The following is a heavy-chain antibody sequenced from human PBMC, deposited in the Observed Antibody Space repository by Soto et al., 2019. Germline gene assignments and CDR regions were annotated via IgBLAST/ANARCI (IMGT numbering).Heavy chain of an antibody. Sequence: QVQLVQSGPEVKKPGASVKVSCKASGYSFYNFGIIWVRQAPGQGLEWMGWISGQIAKTNYAQKFQGKVTMTTDTSTSTAYMELNTLTSDDTAMYYCARGPPSGSFSLTPRYWGQGTLVTVSS. CDR1: GYSFYNFG. D-gene: IGHD1-26*01. CDR2: ISGQIAKT. CDR3: ARGPPSGSFSLTPRY. V-gene: IGHV1-18*04. J-gene: IGHJ4*02.